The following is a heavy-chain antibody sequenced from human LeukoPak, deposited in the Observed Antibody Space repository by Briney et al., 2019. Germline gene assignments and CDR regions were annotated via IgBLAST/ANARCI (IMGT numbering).Heavy chain of an antibody. Sequence: GGSLRLSCAASGFTVSSNYMSWVRQAPGKGLEWVSVIYSDGSTYYADSVKGRFTISRDNSKNTLYLQMNSLRAEDTAVYYCARVYDFWSGYFDYWGQGTLVTVSS. D-gene: IGHD3-3*01. CDR1: GFTVSSNY. J-gene: IGHJ4*02. V-gene: IGHV3-66*02. CDR3: ARVYDFWSGYFDY. CDR2: IYSDGST.